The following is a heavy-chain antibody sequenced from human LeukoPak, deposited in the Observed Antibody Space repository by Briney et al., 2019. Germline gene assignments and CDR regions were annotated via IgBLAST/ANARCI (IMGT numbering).Heavy chain of an antibody. CDR2: SHYSGST. J-gene: IGHJ4*02. V-gene: IGHV4-39*07. CDR1: GGSIRSSNYY. D-gene: IGHD2-15*01. Sequence: SETLSLTCTVSGGSIRSSNYYWGWIRQPPGKGLEWIGSSHYSGSTYYNPSLKSRVTISIDTSKNQFSLKLSSVTAADTALYYCARDRASAGGFDYWGQGTLVTVSS. CDR3: ARDRASAGGFDY.